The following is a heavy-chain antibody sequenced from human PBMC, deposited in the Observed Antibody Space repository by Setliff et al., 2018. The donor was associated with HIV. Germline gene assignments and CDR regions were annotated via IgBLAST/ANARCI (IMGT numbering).Heavy chain of an antibody. CDR1: GGSFSDYS. D-gene: IGHD6-19*01. CDR3: TADRASVWYGH. CDR2: INHLRDT. Sequence: SETLSLTCAVYGGSFSDYSWTWIRQAPGKGLEWIGEINHLRDTNLNPSLESRINLLVDSSKNQFSLRLRSMAAADAATYYCTADRASVWYGHWGQGPRSPSPQ. V-gene: IGHV4-34*01. J-gene: IGHJ6*01.